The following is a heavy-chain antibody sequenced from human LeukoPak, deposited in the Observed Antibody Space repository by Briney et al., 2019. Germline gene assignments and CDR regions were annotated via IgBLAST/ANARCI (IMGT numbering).Heavy chain of an antibody. CDR2: IYYSGST. V-gene: IGHV4-59*01. Sequence: SETLSLTCTVSGGSISSYYWSWIRQPPGKGLEWIGYIYYSGSTNYNPSLKSRVTISVDTSKNQFSLRLTSVTAADTAVYYCARGVPEYYDFWSGYFYYFDYWGQGTLVTVSS. CDR3: ARGVPEYYDFWSGYFYYFDY. J-gene: IGHJ4*02. D-gene: IGHD3-3*01. CDR1: GGSISSYY.